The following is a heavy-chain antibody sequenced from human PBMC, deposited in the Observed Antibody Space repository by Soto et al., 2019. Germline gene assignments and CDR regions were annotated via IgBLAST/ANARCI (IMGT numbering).Heavy chain of an antibody. CDR2: IYHSGST. Sequence: SHTLSLTCTVSGGSISSSSYYWGWIRQPPGKGLEWIGSIYHSGSTYYNPSLKSRLTISVDTSKNQFSLKLSSVTAADTAVYYCAFSTMGQTRDLAYWGRGTLVTVSS. CDR1: GGSISSSSYY. CDR3: AFSTMGQTRDLAY. V-gene: IGHV4-39*01. D-gene: IGHD3-10*01. J-gene: IGHJ4*02.